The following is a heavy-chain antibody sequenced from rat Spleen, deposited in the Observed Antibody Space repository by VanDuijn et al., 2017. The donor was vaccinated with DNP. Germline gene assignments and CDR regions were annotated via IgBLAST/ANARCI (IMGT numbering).Heavy chain of an antibody. CDR3: ARHRGSSYAMDA. J-gene: IGHJ4*01. D-gene: IGHD5-1*01. Sequence: EVQLVESGGGLVQPGRSLKLSCAASGFTFSNYDMAWVRQAPTKGLEWVASISTSGGSTYYRDSVKGRFTVSRDNAKSTLYLQMDSLRSEDTATYYCARHRGSSYAMDAWGQGTSVTVSS. CDR2: ISTSGGST. CDR1: GFTFSNYD. V-gene: IGHV5-25*01.